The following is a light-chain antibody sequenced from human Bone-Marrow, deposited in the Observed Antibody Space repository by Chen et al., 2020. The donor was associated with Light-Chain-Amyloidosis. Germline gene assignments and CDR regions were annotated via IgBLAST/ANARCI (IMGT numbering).Light chain of an antibody. CDR2: RAS. CDR1: QSVGDN. V-gene: IGKV3-15*01. J-gene: IGKJ4*01. CDR3: QQHYAWPLT. Sequence: EIVMTQSPATLSVSPGESAALSCRASQSVGDNLAWYQQSPGQAPRLLIYRASTRATGIPARFSGSGSGTDFTLTISSLQPEDFAVYYCQQHYAWPLTFGGGTKVEI.